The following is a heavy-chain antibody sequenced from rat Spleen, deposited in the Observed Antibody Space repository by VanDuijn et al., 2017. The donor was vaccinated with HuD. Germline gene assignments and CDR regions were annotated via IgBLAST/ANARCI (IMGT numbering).Heavy chain of an antibody. J-gene: IGHJ2*01. CDR2: ISYEGSST. CDR1: GFTFSDYY. Sequence: EVQLVESGGGLVQPGRSLKLSCAASGFTFSDYYMAWVRQAPKKGLEWVASISYEGSSTYYGDSVKGRFTISRDNAKRTLYLQMNSLRSEDTATYYCARQDSSYDYWGQGVMVTVSS. V-gene: IGHV5-22*01. CDR3: ARQDSSYDY. D-gene: IGHD1-2*01.